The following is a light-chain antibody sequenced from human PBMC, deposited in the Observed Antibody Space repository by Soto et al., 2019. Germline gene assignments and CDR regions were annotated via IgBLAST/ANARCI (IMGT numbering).Light chain of an antibody. J-gene: IGLJ3*02. V-gene: IGLV1-40*01. CDR1: SSNIGAGYD. CDR2: GNI. CDR3: QSYDSSLSGVV. Sequence: QPVLTQPPSVSGAPGQRVTISCTGSSSNIGAGYDVHWYQQLPGTAPKLLIYGNINRPSGLPDRFSGSKSGTSASLAITGRQAEDEADYYCQSYDSSLSGVVFGGGTKLTVL.